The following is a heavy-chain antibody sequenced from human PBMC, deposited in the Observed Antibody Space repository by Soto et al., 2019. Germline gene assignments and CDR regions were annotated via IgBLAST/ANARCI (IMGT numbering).Heavy chain of an antibody. CDR1: GYTFTGYY. Sequence: ASVKVSCKASGYTFTGYYMHWVRQAPGQGLEWMGWINPNSGGTNYAQKFQGWVTMTRDTSISTAYMELSRLRSDDTAVYYCARAGFEYYYDSSGPYYFDYWGQGTLVTVSS. CDR3: ARAGFEYYYDSSGPYYFDY. CDR2: INPNSGGT. V-gene: IGHV1-2*04. J-gene: IGHJ4*02. D-gene: IGHD3-22*01.